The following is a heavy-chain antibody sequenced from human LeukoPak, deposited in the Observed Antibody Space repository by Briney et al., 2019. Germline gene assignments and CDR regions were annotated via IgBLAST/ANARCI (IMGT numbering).Heavy chain of an antibody. V-gene: IGHV4-59*01. D-gene: IGHD2-2*01. CDR2: IYYSGST. CDR3: AREYCSSTSCHEVDV. Sequence: PSETLSLPCTFSGGSISSYYWSWIRQPPGKGLEWIGYIYYSGSTNYNPSLKSRVTILVDTSKNQFSLKLSSVTAADTAVYYCAREYCSSTSCHEVDVWGKGTTVTVSS. CDR1: GGSISSYY. J-gene: IGHJ6*04.